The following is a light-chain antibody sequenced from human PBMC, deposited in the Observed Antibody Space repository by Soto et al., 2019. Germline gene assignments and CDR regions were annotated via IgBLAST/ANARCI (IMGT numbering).Light chain of an antibody. V-gene: IGKV1-13*02. Sequence: AIQLTQSPSSLSASVGDRVSIICRASQGIGSALAWYQLKPGAAPALLIYDASTLESGVTSRFSGSRSGADFTLTISSLQPEDFATYYCQNFRSSAISFGGGTKVDIK. CDR3: QNFRSSAIS. CDR2: DAS. CDR1: QGIGSA. J-gene: IGKJ4*01.